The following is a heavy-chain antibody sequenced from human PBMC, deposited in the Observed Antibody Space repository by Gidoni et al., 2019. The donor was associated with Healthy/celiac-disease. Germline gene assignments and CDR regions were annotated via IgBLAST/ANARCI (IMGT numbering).Heavy chain of an antibody. V-gene: IGHV3-33*01. D-gene: IGHD4-17*01. Sequence: QVQLVESGGGVVQPGRSLRLSCAASGFTFSSYGMHWVRQAPGKGLEWVAVILYDGSNKYYADSVKGRFTISRDNSKNTLYLQMNSLRAEDTAVYYCARDVSTYGDFDYWGQGTLVTVSS. CDR2: ILYDGSNK. CDR3: ARDVSTYGDFDY. CDR1: GFTFSSYG. J-gene: IGHJ4*02.